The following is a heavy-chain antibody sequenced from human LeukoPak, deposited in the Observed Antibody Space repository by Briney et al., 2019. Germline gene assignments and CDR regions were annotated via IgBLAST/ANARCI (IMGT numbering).Heavy chain of an antibody. V-gene: IGHV3-7*01. D-gene: IGHD6-6*01. Sequence: GGSLRLSCAASGFTFSSYWMSWVRQAPGKGLEWVANIKQDGSEKYYVDSVKGRFTISRDNAKNSLYLQMNSLRAEDTAVYYCARVRSSSPLRRYYFDYWGQGTLATVPS. CDR3: ARVRSSSPLRRYYFDY. CDR1: GFTFSSYW. CDR2: IKQDGSEK. J-gene: IGHJ4*02.